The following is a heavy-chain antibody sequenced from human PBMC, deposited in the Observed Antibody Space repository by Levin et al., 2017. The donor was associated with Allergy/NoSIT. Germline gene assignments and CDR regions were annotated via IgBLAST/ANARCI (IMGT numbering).Heavy chain of an antibody. V-gene: IGHV3-9*01. CDR3: AKDKVIGYSYGFDY. CDR1: GFTFDDYA. Sequence: SCAASGFTFDDYAMHWVRQAPGPFLSFFSFLLFPLFSLFYAASVKGRFTISRDNAKNSLYLQMNSLRAEDTALYYCAKDKVIGYSYGFDYWGQGTLVTVSS. D-gene: IGHD5-18*01. CDR2: LLFPLFSL. J-gene: IGHJ4*02.